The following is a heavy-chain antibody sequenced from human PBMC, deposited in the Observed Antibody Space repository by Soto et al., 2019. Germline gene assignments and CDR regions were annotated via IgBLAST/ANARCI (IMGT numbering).Heavy chain of an antibody. J-gene: IGHJ4*02. D-gene: IGHD5-18*01. Sequence: GGSLRLSCTASGLTFGDYAMSWVRQAPGKGLEWVGFIRSKAYGGTTEYAASVKGRFTISRDDSKSIAYLQMNSLKTEDTAVYYCTRYSYGPYYFDYWGQGTLVTVSS. CDR1: GLTFGDYA. CDR2: IRSKAYGGTT. CDR3: TRYSYGPYYFDY. V-gene: IGHV3-49*04.